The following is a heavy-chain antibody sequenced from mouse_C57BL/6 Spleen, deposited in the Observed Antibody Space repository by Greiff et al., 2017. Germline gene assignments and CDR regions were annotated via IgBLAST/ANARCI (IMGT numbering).Heavy chain of an antibody. D-gene: IGHD2-4*01. Sequence: QVQLQQSGAELVRPGASVKLSCKASGYTFTDYYINWVKQRPGQGLEWIARIYPGSGNTYYNEKFKGKATLTADKSSSTAYMQLSSLTSEDSAVYVCARASYYDYHYFDYWGQGTTLTVSS. CDR3: ARASYYDYHYFDY. CDR2: IYPGSGNT. V-gene: IGHV1-76*01. J-gene: IGHJ2*01. CDR1: GYTFTDYY.